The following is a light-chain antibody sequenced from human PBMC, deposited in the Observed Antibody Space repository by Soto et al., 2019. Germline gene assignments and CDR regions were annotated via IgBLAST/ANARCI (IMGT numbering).Light chain of an antibody. CDR3: QQYNNLPPFA. CDR1: QSVSSN. V-gene: IGKV3-15*01. CDR2: GAS. J-gene: IGKJ3*01. Sequence: EIVMTQSPATLSVTPGERATLSCRASQSVSSNLAWYQQKPGQAPRRHIDGASTRATGIPARFSGRESGTEFTLSISSLHSEYFAVYYCQQYNNLPPFAFGPGTKVDIK.